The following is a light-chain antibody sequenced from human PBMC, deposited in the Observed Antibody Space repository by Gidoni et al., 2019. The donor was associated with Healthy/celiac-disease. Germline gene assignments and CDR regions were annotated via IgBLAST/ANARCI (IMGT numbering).Light chain of an antibody. CDR2: GAA. CDR3: QQYNNWPPLT. Sequence: EIVMTQSPATRSVSPGERATLSCRASQSVSSNLPWYQQKPGQAPRPLLYGAATRATGIPARFSGSGSGTEFTITISSLQYEDFAVYYCQQYNNWPPLTFXGXTKVEIK. CDR1: QSVSSN. V-gene: IGKV3-15*01. J-gene: IGKJ4*01.